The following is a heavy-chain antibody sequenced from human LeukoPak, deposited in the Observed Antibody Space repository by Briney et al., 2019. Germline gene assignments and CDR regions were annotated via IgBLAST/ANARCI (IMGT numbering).Heavy chain of an antibody. Sequence: GGSLRLSCAASGFTFSSYEMNWVRQAPGKGLEWVSYISSSGSTIYYADSVKGRFTISRDNAKKSLYLQMNSLRDEDTAVYYCERDFFAFGGVIALLDYWGQGTLVTVSS. D-gene: IGHD3-16*02. CDR3: ERDFFAFGGVIALLDY. CDR2: ISSSGSTI. CDR1: GFTFSSYE. V-gene: IGHV3-48*03. J-gene: IGHJ4*02.